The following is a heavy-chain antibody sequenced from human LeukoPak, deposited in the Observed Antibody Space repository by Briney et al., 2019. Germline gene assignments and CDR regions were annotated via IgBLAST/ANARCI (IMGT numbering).Heavy chain of an antibody. CDR1: RDSFTTSW. CDR3: ARQGYISSCPDY. Sequence: GESLKISCKGSRDSFTTSWIAWVRQMPGKGMEWMGIIFPGDSDTRYSPSFQGQVTISADKSINTAYLQWSRLKASDTAMYYCARQGYISSCPDYWGQGTLVTV. J-gene: IGHJ4*02. V-gene: IGHV5-51*01. D-gene: IGHD3-3*02. CDR2: IFPGDSDT.